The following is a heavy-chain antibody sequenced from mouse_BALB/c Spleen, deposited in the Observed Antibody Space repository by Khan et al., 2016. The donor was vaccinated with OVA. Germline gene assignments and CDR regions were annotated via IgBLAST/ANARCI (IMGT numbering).Heavy chain of an antibody. CDR3: VRGRTY. J-gene: IGHJ3*01. Sequence: EVQLVESGPGLVKPSQSLSLTCTVTGYSITSDYAWNWIRQFPGNKLEWMGYINYSGDTSKNPSLKGRMSISRDTSKNQFFLQLNSVTTEDTATXYGVRGRTYWGQGTLVTVSA. CDR2: INYSGDT. CDR1: GYSITSDYA. V-gene: IGHV3-2*02.